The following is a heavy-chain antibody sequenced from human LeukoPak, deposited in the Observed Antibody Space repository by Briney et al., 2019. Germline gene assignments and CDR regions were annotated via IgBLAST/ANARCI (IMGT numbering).Heavy chain of an antibody. D-gene: IGHD6-19*01. CDR3: AHRRSGSSGSYYFDY. Sequence: SGPTLVNPTQTPTLTCTFSGFSLSTSGVGVGWIRQPPGKALEWLALIYWDDDKRYSPSLKSRLTITKDTSKNQVVLTVTNMDPVDTATYYCAHRRSGSSGSYYFDYWGQGALVTVSS. J-gene: IGHJ4*02. CDR1: GFSLSTSGVG. CDR2: IYWDDDK. V-gene: IGHV2-5*02.